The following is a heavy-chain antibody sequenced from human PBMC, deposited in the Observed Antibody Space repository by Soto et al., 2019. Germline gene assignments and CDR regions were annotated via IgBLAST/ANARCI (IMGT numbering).Heavy chain of an antibody. J-gene: IGHJ5*02. V-gene: IGHV4-39*01. Sequence: QLQLQESGPGLLKPSETLSLTCTVSGGSISSSSYYWGWIRQPPGKGLEWIGSIYYSGSTYYNPSLKSRVTISVDTSKNQFSLKLSSVTAADTAVYYCARHRCSGGSCYSGESWGQGTLVTVSS. D-gene: IGHD2-15*01. CDR2: IYYSGST. CDR1: GGSISSSSYY. CDR3: ARHRCSGGSCYSGES.